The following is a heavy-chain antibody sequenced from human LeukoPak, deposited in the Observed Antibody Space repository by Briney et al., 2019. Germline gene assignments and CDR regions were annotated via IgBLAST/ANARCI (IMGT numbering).Heavy chain of an antibody. CDR3: TRQGPGYCGSTSCYGVDY. Sequence: ASVKVSCKASGGTFSSYAISWVRQAPGQGLEWMGWINTNTGNPTYAQGFTGRFVFSLDTSVSTAYLQISSLKAEDTAVYYCTRQGPGYCGSTSCYGVDYWGQGTLVTVSS. D-gene: IGHD2-2*01. CDR2: INTNTGNP. V-gene: IGHV7-4-1*02. J-gene: IGHJ4*02. CDR1: GGTFSSYA.